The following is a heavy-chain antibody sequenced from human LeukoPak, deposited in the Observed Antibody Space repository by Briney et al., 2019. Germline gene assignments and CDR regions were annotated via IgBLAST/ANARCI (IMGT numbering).Heavy chain of an antibody. CDR2: ISAYNGNT. CDR1: GYTFTRHG. J-gene: IGHJ5*02. CDR3: ARDGYYYGSGSDYNTGSDP. V-gene: IGHV1-18*01. D-gene: IGHD3-10*01. Sequence: ASVKVSCKASGYTFTRHGISWVRQAPGQGLEWMGWISAYNGNTNYAQKLQGRVTMTTDTSTSTAYMELRSLRSDDTAVYYCARDGYYYGSGSDYNTGSDPWGQGTLVTVSS.